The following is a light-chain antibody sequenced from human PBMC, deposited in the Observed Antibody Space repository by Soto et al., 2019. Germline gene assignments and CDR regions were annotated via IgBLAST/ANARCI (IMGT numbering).Light chain of an antibody. Sequence: EIVLTQSPGTLSLSPGERATLPCRASQSVSSSYLAWYQQKPGQAPRLLIYGASSRATGIPDRFSGSGSGKDFTLTISRLEPEDFAVYYCQQYGSSPWTFGQGTNVDIK. CDR1: QSVSSSY. CDR2: GAS. CDR3: QQYGSSPWT. J-gene: IGKJ1*01. V-gene: IGKV3-20*01.